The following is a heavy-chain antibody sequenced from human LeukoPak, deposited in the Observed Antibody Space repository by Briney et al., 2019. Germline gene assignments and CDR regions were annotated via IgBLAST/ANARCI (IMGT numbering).Heavy chain of an antibody. CDR1: GYTFTSNY. V-gene: IGHV1-46*01. CDR2: ISPSGGST. Sequence: ASVKVSCKAFGYTFTSNYMHWVRQAPGQGPEWMGVISPSGGSTTYAQKFQGRVTLTRDMSTSTDYLELSSLRSDDTAVYYCARGGYCSSTSCYPSNWFDPWGQGTLVTVSS. D-gene: IGHD2-2*01. CDR3: ARGGYCSSTSCYPSNWFDP. J-gene: IGHJ5*02.